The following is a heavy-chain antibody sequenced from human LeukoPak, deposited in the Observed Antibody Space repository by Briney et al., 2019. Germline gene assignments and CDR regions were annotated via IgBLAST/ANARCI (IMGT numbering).Heavy chain of an antibody. CDR2: INPNSGGT. V-gene: IGHV1-2*04. J-gene: IGHJ3*02. CDR1: GYTFTSYD. Sequence: ASVKVSCKASGYTFTSYDINWVRQATGQGLEWMGWINPNSGGTNYAQKFQGWVTMTRDTSISTAYMELSRLRSDDTAVYYCARDLAQGPDGYDAFDIWGQGTMVTVSS. D-gene: IGHD2-15*01. CDR3: ARDLAQGPDGYDAFDI.